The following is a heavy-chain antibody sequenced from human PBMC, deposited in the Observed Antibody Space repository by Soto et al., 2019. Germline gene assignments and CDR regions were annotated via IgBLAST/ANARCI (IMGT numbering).Heavy chain of an antibody. Sequence: PXGSLMLSFAACGFTFSSYAMSLVRQAPGKGLEWVSAISGSGGSTYYADSVKGRFTISRDNSKNTLYLQMNSLRAEDTAVYYCAKDHPSQLYGMDVWGQGTTVNVSS. V-gene: IGHV3-23*01. CDR1: GFTFSSYA. CDR3: AKDHPSQLYGMDV. J-gene: IGHJ6*02. D-gene: IGHD2-2*01. CDR2: ISGSGGST.